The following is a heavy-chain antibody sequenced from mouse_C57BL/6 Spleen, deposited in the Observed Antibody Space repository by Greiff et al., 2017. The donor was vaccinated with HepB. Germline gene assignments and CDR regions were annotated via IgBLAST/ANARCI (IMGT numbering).Heavy chain of an antibody. CDR2: IYPGSGNT. D-gene: IGHD2-4*01. Sequence: VQRVESGAELVRPGASVKLSCKASGYTFTDYYINWVKQRPGQGLEWIARIYPGSGNTYYNEKFKGKATLTAEKSSSTAYMQLSSLTSEDSAVYFCAREGNHDYEGFAYWGQGTLVTVSA. V-gene: IGHV1-76*01. J-gene: IGHJ3*01. CDR1: GYTFTDYY. CDR3: AREGNHDYEGFAY.